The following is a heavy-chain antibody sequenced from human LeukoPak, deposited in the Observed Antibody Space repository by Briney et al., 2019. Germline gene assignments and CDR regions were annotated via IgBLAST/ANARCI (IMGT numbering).Heavy chain of an antibody. D-gene: IGHD2-15*01. V-gene: IGHV4-31*02. CDR1: GGSISNSGGFY. CDR3: ARISQSRGGFYY. CDR2: ISYRGST. J-gene: IGHJ4*02. Sequence: SETLSLTCTVSGGSISNSGGFYWSWIRQHPGDGLEWIGFISYRGSTYYNPSLKSRVSMSVDTSRSQCSLRLTSVTDEDTAVYYCARISQSRGGFYYWGQGTLVTVSS.